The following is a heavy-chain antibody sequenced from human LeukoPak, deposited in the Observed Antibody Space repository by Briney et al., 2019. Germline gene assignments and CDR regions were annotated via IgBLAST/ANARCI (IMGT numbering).Heavy chain of an antibody. Sequence: GGSLRLSCAGSGFTFNNYAMSWVRQTPTKGLEWVSTITIAGDGTYYADPVRGRFTMSRDKSKNTLYLQMSSLRAEDTAVYYCVRAAPIDCSSTTCSLFDNWGQGTLVTVSS. CDR1: GFTFNNYA. D-gene: IGHD2-2*01. CDR2: ITIAGDGT. J-gene: IGHJ4*02. V-gene: IGHV3-23*01. CDR3: VRAAPIDCSSTTCSLFDN.